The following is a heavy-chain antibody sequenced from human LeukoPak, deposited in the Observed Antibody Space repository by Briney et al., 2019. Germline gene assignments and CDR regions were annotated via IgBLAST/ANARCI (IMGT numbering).Heavy chain of an antibody. CDR3: ARQQYGETGDFDY. CDR1: GGXISSSSYY. Sequence: PSETLSLTCIVSGGXISSSSYYWGWIRQPPGKGLQWIGSIYYSGSTYYNPSLKSRVTISVDTSKNQFSLKLSSVTAADTAVYYCARQQYGETGDFDYWGQGTLVTVSS. D-gene: IGHD7-27*01. J-gene: IGHJ4*02. CDR2: IYYSGST. V-gene: IGHV4-39*01.